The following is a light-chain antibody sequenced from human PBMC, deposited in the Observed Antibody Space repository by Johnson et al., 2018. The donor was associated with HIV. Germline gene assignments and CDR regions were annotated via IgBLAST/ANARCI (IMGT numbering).Light chain of an antibody. CDR1: SSNIGNNY. CDR2: EKN. Sequence: QSVLTQPPSVSAAPGQKVNISCSGSSSNIGNNYVSWYQQLPGTAPKLLIYEKNKRPSGIPDRFSAYKSGTSATLGITGLQTGDEADYYCGTWDSSLSAQYVFGTGTKVTVL. V-gene: IGLV1-51*02. J-gene: IGLJ1*01. CDR3: GTWDSSLSAQYV.